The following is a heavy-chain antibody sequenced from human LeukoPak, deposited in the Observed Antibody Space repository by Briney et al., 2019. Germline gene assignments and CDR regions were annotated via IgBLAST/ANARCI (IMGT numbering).Heavy chain of an antibody. D-gene: IGHD6-19*01. CDR3: ARHDVAVAGPFDY. Sequence: SETLSLTCTVSGGSISSYYWSWIRQPPGKGLEWIGYIYYSGSTNYNPSLKSRVTISVDTSKNQFSLKLSSVTAADTAVYYCARHDVAVAGPFDYWGQGTPVTVSS. V-gene: IGHV4-59*08. CDR2: IYYSGST. J-gene: IGHJ4*02. CDR1: GGSISSYY.